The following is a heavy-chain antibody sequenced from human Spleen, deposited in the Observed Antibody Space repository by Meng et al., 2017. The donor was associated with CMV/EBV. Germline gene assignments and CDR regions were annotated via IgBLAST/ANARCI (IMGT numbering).Heavy chain of an antibody. D-gene: IGHD6-6*01. CDR2: IIPILGIA. CDR1: GGTFSSYT. CDR3: ARVRVYIAARDYYYYGMDV. J-gene: IGHJ6*02. Sequence: SVKVSCKASGGTFSSYTISWVRQAPGQGLEWMGRIIPILGIANYAQKFQGRVTITADKSTSTAYMELSSLRSEDTAMYYCARVRVYIAARDYYYYGMDVWGQGTTVTVSS. V-gene: IGHV1-69*02.